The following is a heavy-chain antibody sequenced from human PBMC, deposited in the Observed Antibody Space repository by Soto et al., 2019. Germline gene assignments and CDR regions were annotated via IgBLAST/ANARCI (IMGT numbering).Heavy chain of an antibody. D-gene: IGHD2-2*01. Sequence: GGSLRLSCAASGFTFSSYGMHWVRQAPGKGLEWVAVISYDGSNKYYADSVKGRFTISRDNSKNTLYLQMNSLRAEDTAVYYCAKLGFRGHCSSTSCYRDYYYGMDVWGQGTTVTVSS. CDR2: ISYDGSNK. CDR1: GFTFSSYG. V-gene: IGHV3-30*18. CDR3: AKLGFRGHCSSTSCYRDYYYGMDV. J-gene: IGHJ6*02.